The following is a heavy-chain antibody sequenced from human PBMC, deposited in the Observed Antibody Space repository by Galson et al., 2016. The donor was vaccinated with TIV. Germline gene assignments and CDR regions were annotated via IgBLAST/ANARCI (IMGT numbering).Heavy chain of an antibody. D-gene: IGHD3-22*01. CDR3: ARLVNTGYHFHFMDV. V-gene: IGHV5-51*03. CDR2: IYPGGSDT. Sequence: QSGAEVKKPGESLKISCQGSGYDFASHWVGWVRQMPGKGLEWMGVIYPGGSDTIYRPSFQGQVIISADKSISTAYLQWRRLKASDTAMFYCARLVNTGYHFHFMDVWGQGTTVTVSS. J-gene: IGHJ6*02. CDR1: GYDFASHW.